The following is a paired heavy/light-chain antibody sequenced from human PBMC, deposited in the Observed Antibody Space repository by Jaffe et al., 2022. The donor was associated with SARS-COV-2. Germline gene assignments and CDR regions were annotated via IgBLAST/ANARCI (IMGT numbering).Light chain of an antibody. Sequence: QSALTQPPSASGSPGQSVTISCTGTSSDVGDYNYVSWYQQHPGKAPKVMIYEVSKRPSGVPDRFSGSKSGNTASLTVSGLQAEDEADYYCSSYAGSNNLLFGGGTKLTVL. CDR1: SSDVGDYNY. CDR2: EVS. V-gene: IGLV2-8*01. J-gene: IGLJ3*02. CDR3: SSYAGSNNLL.
Heavy chain of an antibody. J-gene: IGHJ4*02. CDR3: ARGGPFNNSPIDY. V-gene: IGHV3-74*01. CDR2: INPIGSTT. CDR1: GFTVSSYW. D-gene: IGHD1-1*01. Sequence: EVQLVESGGGLVQPGGSLRLSCAASGFTVSSYWMHWVRQDPGKGLVWVSRINPIGSTTSYADSVRGRFTISRDNAKNTLYLQMNSLRAEDTAVYYCARGGPFNNSPIDYWGQGTLVTVSS.